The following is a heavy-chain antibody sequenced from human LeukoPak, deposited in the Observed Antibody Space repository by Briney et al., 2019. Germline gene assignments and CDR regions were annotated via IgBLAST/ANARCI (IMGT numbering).Heavy chain of an antibody. D-gene: IGHD5-18*01. Sequence: SETLSLTCSVSGGDISTYHWSWIRQSPGEAFEYIGNVYYSGSTNYNPSLRSRVTISVDVSKNQFSLNVRSVTAADTAVYCARGSGSYGFFDVWGQGTLVTVSA. CDR3: ARGSGSYGFFDV. V-gene: IGHV4-59*13. CDR2: VYYSGST. CDR1: GGDISTYH. J-gene: IGHJ4*02.